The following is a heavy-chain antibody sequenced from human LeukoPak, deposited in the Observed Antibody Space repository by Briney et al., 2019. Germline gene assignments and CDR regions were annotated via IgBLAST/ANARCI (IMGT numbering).Heavy chain of an antibody. Sequence: GVPLRLSCGPSGLTFRSYWMHCPRHAPGKALVCVSRSNSDGSSTSYADSVKGRFTISRDNAKNTLYLQMNSLRAEDTAVYYCARDYGFAHWGQGTLVTVSS. CDR1: GLTFRSYW. J-gene: IGHJ4*02. CDR2: SNSDGSST. D-gene: IGHD2-21*01. V-gene: IGHV3-74*01. CDR3: ARDYGFAH.